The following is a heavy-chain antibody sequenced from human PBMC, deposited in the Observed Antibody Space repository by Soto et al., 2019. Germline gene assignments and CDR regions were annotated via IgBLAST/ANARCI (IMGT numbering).Heavy chain of an antibody. Sequence: SETLSLNCSVSGASINNFAYYWGWIRQPPGKGLEWIGTVYYNENTYYNPSLKSRVAISVDTAKNQFSLNLRSVTAADTAIYFCARRERYYGSPGWFDPWGQGTLVTVSS. CDR2: VYYNENT. J-gene: IGHJ5*01. CDR3: ARRERYYGSPGWFDP. CDR1: GASINNFAYY. V-gene: IGHV4-39*01. D-gene: IGHD3-10*01.